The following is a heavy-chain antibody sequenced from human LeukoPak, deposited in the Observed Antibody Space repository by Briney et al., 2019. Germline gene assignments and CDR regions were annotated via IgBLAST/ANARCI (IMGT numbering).Heavy chain of an antibody. Sequence: ASVKVSCKAAGYTFTSYYMHWVRQAPGQGLEGMGGINPSGGSTSYAQKFQARVTMTRDTSTSTVYMELSSLRSEDTAVYYCARVHGSSKYYFDYWGQGTRVTVSS. CDR1: GYTFTSYY. D-gene: IGHD3-10*01. V-gene: IGHV1-46*01. CDR2: INPSGGST. CDR3: ARVHGSSKYYFDY. J-gene: IGHJ4*02.